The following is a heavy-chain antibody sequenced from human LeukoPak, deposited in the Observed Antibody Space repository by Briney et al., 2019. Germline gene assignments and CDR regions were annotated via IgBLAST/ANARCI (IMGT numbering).Heavy chain of an antibody. CDR3: AREGSYYDSSGYYLDY. CDR1: GFTFSSYG. V-gene: IGHV3-33*01. D-gene: IGHD3-22*01. J-gene: IGHJ4*02. CDR2: IWYDGSNK. Sequence: GGSLRLSCAASGFTFSSYGMHWVRQAPGKGLEWVAVIWYDGSNKYYADSVKGRFTISRDNSKNTLYLQMNSLRAEDTAVYYCAREGSYYDSSGYYLDYWGQGTLVTVSS.